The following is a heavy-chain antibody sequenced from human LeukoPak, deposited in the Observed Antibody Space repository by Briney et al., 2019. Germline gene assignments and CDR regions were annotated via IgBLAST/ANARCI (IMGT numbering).Heavy chain of an antibody. D-gene: IGHD3-22*01. Sequence: SQTLSLTCTVSGDSISSGSYYWSWIRQPAGKGLEWIGRIYTSGSTNYNPSLKSRVTISGDTSKNQFSLELSSVTAADTAVYYCARAWYDYDSSGWVPFDYWGQGTLVTVSS. CDR3: ARAWYDYDSSGWVPFDY. V-gene: IGHV4-61*02. J-gene: IGHJ4*02. CDR2: IYTSGST. CDR1: GDSISSGSYY.